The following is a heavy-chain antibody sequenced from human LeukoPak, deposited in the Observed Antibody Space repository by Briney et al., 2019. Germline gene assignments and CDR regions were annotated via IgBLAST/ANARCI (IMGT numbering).Heavy chain of an antibody. J-gene: IGHJ4*02. CDR1: GGSVSSGSYY. Sequence: SETLSLTCTVSGGSVSSGSYYWSWIRQPPGRGLEWVGYIYYSGHTKYNPSLKSRVTISGDTSKNQFSLKLSSVTAADTAVYYCAREQASTASFDYWGQGTLVTVSS. V-gene: IGHV4-61*01. CDR3: AREQASTASFDY. CDR2: IYYSGHT. D-gene: IGHD4-11*01.